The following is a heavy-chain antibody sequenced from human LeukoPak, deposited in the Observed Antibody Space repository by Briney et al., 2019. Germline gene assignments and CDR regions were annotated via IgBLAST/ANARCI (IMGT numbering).Heavy chain of an antibody. V-gene: IGHV3-23*01. CDR3: AKDRCDAGVCYLFDC. D-gene: IGHD2-21*02. CDR2: ISTTGIAT. J-gene: IGHJ4*02. CDR1: GFTFSGYA. Sequence: GGSLRLSCAASGFTFSGYAMTWVRQAPGKGLEWVSSISTTGIATYYADSVRGQFTISRDNSKNTLYLQMNSLRAEDTAIYYCAKDRCDAGVCYLFDCWGQGTLVTVSS.